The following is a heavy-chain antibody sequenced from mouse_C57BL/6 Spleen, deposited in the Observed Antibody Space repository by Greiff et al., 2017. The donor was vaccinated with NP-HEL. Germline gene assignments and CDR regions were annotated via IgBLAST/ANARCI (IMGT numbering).Heavy chain of an antibody. D-gene: IGHD1-1*01. J-gene: IGHJ3*01. CDR3: ARSVYGSSYGFAY. Sequence: QVQLQQPGAELVKPGASVKLSCKASGYTFTSYWMHWVKQRPGRGLEWIVRIDPNSGGTKYNEKFKSKATLTVDKPSSTAYMQLSSLTSEDSAVYYCARSVYGSSYGFAYWGQGTLVTVSA. CDR2: IDPNSGGT. V-gene: IGHV1-72*01. CDR1: GYTFTSYW.